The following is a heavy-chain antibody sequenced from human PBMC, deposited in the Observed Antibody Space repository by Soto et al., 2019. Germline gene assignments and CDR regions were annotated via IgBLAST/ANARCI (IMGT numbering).Heavy chain of an antibody. CDR3: ARLLNDIVVVPAAIFYYYAMDV. V-gene: IGHV3-23*01. CDR1: RFTFSSYG. Sequence: EVQLLESGGGSVQPGGSLRLSCAASRFTFSSYGLSWVRQAPGKGLEWVSTVSGDGGRTYYADSVKGRFTISRDNSKNTLYRRMNSLRAGYTAVYYCARLLNDIVVVPAAIFYYYAMDVWGPGTPVTVSS. D-gene: IGHD2-2*01. J-gene: IGHJ6*02. CDR2: VSGDGGRT.